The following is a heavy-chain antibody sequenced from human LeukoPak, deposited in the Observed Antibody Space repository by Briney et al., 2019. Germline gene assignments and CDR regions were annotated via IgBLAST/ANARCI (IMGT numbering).Heavy chain of an antibody. CDR3: ARERKYDSNFDY. Sequence: GGSLRLSCAASGFTFSDSYMTWIRQAPGKGLELLSYISGSSSDVNYIDSVRGRFTISRDNAKNTLYLQMNSLRAEDTAVYYCARERKYDSNFDYWGQGTLVTVSS. J-gene: IGHJ4*02. D-gene: IGHD1-1*01. V-gene: IGHV3-11*06. CDR2: ISGSSSDV. CDR1: GFTFSDSY.